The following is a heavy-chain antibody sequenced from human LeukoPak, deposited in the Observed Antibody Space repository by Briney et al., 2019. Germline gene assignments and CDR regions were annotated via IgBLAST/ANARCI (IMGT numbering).Heavy chain of an antibody. D-gene: IGHD6-19*01. CDR1: GGSISSSSYY. V-gene: IGHV4-39*01. CDR3: ARRSRSGLYD. Sequence: SETLSLTCTVSGGSISSSSYYWGWMRQPPGKGLEWIVTIYYSGSTQFNPSLESRVAISVDTSKNQFSSRLNSMTAADRAVSYCARRSRSGLYDWGQGTLVTVSS. CDR2: IYYSGST. J-gene: IGHJ4*02.